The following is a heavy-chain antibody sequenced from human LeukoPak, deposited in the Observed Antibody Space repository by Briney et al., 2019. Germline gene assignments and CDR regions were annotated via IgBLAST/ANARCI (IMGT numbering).Heavy chain of an antibody. Sequence: SETPSLTCAVYGGSFSGYYWSWIRQPPGKGLEWIGEINHSGSTNYNPSLKSRVTISVDTSKNQFSLKLSSVTAADTAVYYCARGPAHRSGWYFDYWGQGTLVTVSS. D-gene: IGHD6-19*01. V-gene: IGHV4-34*01. CDR2: INHSGST. CDR1: GGSFSGYY. J-gene: IGHJ4*02. CDR3: ARGPAHRSGWYFDY.